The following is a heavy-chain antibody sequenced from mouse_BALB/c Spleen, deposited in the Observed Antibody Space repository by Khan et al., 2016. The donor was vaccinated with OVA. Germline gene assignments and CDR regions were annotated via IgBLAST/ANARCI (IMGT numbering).Heavy chain of an antibody. Sequence: QIQLVQSGPELKKPGETVKISCKASGHTFTKYGMNWVKQAPGKGLKWMGWINPYTGEPTYADDFNGRFAFSLETSASTAYLQINNLKNEDTATYCCARPPYFSYVMDNWGQGTSVTVSS. CDR3: ARPPYFSYVMDN. CDR1: GHTFTKYG. V-gene: IGHV9-3-1*01. J-gene: IGHJ4*01. CDR2: INPYTGEP. D-gene: IGHD2-10*01.